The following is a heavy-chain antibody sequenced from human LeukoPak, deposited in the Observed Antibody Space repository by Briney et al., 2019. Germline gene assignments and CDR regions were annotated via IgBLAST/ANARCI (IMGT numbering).Heavy chain of an antibody. CDR3: ARAKDASGYDLGYFDY. J-gene: IGHJ4*02. D-gene: IGHD5-12*01. CDR2: IYYSGST. Sequence: SETLSLTCTVSGGSISSYYWSWIRQPPGKGLEWIGYIYYSGSTNYNPSLKSRVTISVDTSKNQFSLKLSSVTAADTAVYYCARAKDASGYDLGYFDYWGQGTLVTVSS. V-gene: IGHV4-59*12. CDR1: GGSISSYY.